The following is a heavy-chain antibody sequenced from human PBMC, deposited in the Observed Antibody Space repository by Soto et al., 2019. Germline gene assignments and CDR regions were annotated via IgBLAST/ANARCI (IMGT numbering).Heavy chain of an antibody. V-gene: IGHV4-39*01. J-gene: IGHJ4*02. CDR2: IYYSGST. CDR1: GGSISSSSYY. Sequence: SETLSLTCTVSGGSISSSSYYWGWIRQPPGKGLEWIGSIYYSGSTYYNPSLKSRVTISVDTSKNQFSLKLSSVTAADAAVYYCARRVYSGSSNRDGLDYWGQGTLVTVSS. D-gene: IGHD1-26*01. CDR3: ARRVYSGSSNRDGLDY.